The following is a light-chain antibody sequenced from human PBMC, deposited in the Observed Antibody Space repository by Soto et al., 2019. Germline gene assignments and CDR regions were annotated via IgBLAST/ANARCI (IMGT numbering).Light chain of an antibody. V-gene: IGKV3-20*01. J-gene: IGKJ2*01. Sequence: EIELTQSPGTLSLPPGERATLSCRASQSVSSSYLAWYQQKPGQAPRLLIYGASSRATGIPDRFSGSGSGTDFTLTISRLEPEDFAVYYCQQYGSSPNTFGQGTKLEIK. CDR2: GAS. CDR3: QQYGSSPNT. CDR1: QSVSSSY.